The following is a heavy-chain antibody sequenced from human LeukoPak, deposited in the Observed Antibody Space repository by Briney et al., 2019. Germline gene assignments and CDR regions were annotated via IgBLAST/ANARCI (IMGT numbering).Heavy chain of an antibody. V-gene: IGHV3-30-3*01. CDR2: ISYDGSNK. CDR3: ARGSYDFWSGYLDY. CDR1: GFTFSSYA. D-gene: IGHD3-3*01. Sequence: PGGSLRPSCAASGFTFSSYAMHWVRQAPGKGLEWVAVISYDGSNKYYADSVKGRFTISRDNSKNTLYLQMNSLRAEDTAVYYCARGSYDFWSGYLDYWGQGTLVTVSS. J-gene: IGHJ4*02.